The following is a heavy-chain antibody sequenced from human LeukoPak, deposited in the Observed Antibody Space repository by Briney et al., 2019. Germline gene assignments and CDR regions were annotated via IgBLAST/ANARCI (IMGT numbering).Heavy chain of an antibody. Sequence: PSETLSLTCTVSGGSISSYYWSWIRQPPGKGLEWIGYIYYSGSTNYNPSLKSRVTISVDTSKNQFSLKLSSVTAADTAVYYCARAGSSWYEYYYYYYYMDVWGKGTTVTVSS. J-gene: IGHJ6*03. CDR3: ARAGSSWYEYYYYYYYMDV. CDR2: IYYSGST. D-gene: IGHD6-13*01. CDR1: GGSISSYY. V-gene: IGHV4-59*01.